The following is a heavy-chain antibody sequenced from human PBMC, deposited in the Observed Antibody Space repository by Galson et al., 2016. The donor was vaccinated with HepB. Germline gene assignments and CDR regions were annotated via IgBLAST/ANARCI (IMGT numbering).Heavy chain of an antibody. CDR3: ARRQRAVVGPYWCFDL. V-gene: IGHV3-48*02. J-gene: IGHJ2*01. CDR1: GFTFSSYS. CDR2: ISSTSSTI. D-gene: IGHD6-19*01. Sequence: SLRLSCAASGFTFSSYSLNWVRQAPGKGLEWVSYISSTSSTIYYADSVKGRFIISRDNAKNSLFLQMNSLRDEDTAMYYCARRQRAVVGPYWCFDLWGQGTLVTVSS.